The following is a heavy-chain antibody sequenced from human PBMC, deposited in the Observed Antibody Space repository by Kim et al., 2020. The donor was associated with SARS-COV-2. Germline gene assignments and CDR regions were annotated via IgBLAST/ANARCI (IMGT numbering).Heavy chain of an antibody. V-gene: IGHV3-11*06. Sequence: KGRFTISRDNAENSLYLQMNSLRAEDTAVYYCARGGDYDFWSGYYTPGDYWGQGTLVTVSS. J-gene: IGHJ4*02. CDR3: ARGGDYDFWSGYYTPGDY. D-gene: IGHD3-3*01.